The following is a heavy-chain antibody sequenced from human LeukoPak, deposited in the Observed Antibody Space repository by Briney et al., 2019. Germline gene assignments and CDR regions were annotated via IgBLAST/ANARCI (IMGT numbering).Heavy chain of an antibody. CDR2: ISGDGGST. D-gene: IGHD6-13*01. Sequence: PGGSLRLSCAASGFTFDDYAMHWVRQAPGEGLEWVSLISGDGGSTYYADSVKGRFTISRDNSKNSLYLQMNSLRTEDTALYYCAKPYSSSWYASFDYWGQGTLVTVSS. CDR3: AKPYSSSWYASFDY. CDR1: GFTFDDYA. J-gene: IGHJ4*02. V-gene: IGHV3-43*02.